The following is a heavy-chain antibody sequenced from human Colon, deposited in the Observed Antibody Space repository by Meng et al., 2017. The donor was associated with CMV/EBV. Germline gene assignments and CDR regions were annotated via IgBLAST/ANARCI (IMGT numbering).Heavy chain of an antibody. CDR1: GFAVGQYA. Sequence: GESLKISCAASGFAVGQYALNWVRQAPGKGLQWVSSISSSGRYTYYADSVKGRFTVSRDNAENSVHLQMNSLGAEDTSIYYCTKSSKYYGFWSAYAFDVWGRGTTVTVSS. CDR2: ISSSGRYT. D-gene: IGHD3-3*01. V-gene: IGHV3-21*04. J-gene: IGHJ3*01. CDR3: TKSSKYYGFWSAYAFDV.